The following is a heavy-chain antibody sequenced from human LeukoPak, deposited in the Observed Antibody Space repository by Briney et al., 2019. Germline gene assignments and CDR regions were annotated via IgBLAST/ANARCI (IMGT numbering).Heavy chain of an antibody. D-gene: IGHD3-10*01. CDR3: ARAAGYYGSGSYFSLYYFDY. J-gene: IGHJ4*02. Sequence: PSETLSLTCTVSGGSISSYYWSWIRQPPGKGLEWIGYIYYSGSTNYNPSLKSRVTISVDTSKNQFSLKLSSVTAADTAVYYCARAAGYYGSGSYFSLYYFDYRGQGTLVTVSS. CDR2: IYYSGST. CDR1: GGSISSYY. V-gene: IGHV4-59*01.